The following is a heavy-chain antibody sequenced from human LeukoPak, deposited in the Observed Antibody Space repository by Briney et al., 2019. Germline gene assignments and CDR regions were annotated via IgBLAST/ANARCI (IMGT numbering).Heavy chain of an antibody. V-gene: IGHV4-30-4*01. Sequence: PSQTLSLTCTVSGGSISRGDYYWSSIRQPPGKGLEWIGYIYYSGSTYYNPYLKSRVTISVDTSKNQFSLKLSSVTAADTAVYYCAREVSLGYCSGGSCYSEDYWGQGTLVTVSS. D-gene: IGHD2-15*01. CDR3: AREVSLGYCSGGSCYSEDY. CDR2: IYYSGST. CDR1: GGSISRGDYY. J-gene: IGHJ4*02.